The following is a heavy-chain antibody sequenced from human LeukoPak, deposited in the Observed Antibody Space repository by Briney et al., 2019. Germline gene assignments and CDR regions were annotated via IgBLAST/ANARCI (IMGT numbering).Heavy chain of an antibody. V-gene: IGHV4-61*03. J-gene: IGHJ4*02. CDR2: VLDSGSA. CDR1: SGSITGGNDY. Sequence: PSETLSLTCSVSSGSITGGNDYWTWIRQPPGKRLEWTGYVLDSGSANYNPSLRSRVTLSTDSYNNHFSLKMKSLTAADTAVYYCARGHIAGWYYLSYWGQGILVTVS. D-gene: IGHD6-19*01. CDR3: ARGHIAGWYYLSY.